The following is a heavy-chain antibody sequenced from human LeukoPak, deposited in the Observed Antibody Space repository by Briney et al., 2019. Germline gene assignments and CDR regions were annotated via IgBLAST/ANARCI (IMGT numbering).Heavy chain of an antibody. V-gene: IGHV3-30*02. CDR1: GFTFSSYG. J-gene: IGHJ5*02. CDR3: AKDLLRDQWSGES. CDR2: VRYDGNDK. Sequence: PGGSLRLSCAASGFTFSSYGIHWVRQAPGKGLEWVAFVRYDGNDKYYADSVKGRFTISRDNSKNTLYLGMNSLRVEDTAVYYCAKDLLRDQWSGESWGQGTLVTVSS. D-gene: IGHD3-10*01.